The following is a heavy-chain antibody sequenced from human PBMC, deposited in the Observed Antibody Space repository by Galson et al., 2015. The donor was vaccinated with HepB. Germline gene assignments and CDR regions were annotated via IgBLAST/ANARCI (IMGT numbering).Heavy chain of an antibody. J-gene: IGHJ6*02. CDR2: INAGNGNT. V-gene: IGHV1-3*01. CDR3: AREWALDSSSWYRYYYYYGMDV. CDR1: GYTFTSYA. Sequence: SVKVSCKASGYTFTSYAMHWVRQAPGQRLEWMGWINAGNGNTKYSQKFQGRVTITRDTSASTAYMELSSLRSEDTAVYYCAREWALDSSSWYRYYYYYGMDVWGQETTVTVSS. D-gene: IGHD6-13*01.